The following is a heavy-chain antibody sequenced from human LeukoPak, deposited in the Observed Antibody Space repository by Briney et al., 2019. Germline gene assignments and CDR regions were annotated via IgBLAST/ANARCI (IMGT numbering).Heavy chain of an antibody. CDR1: GFTFDDYA. J-gene: IGHJ3*02. Sequence: GGSLRLSCAVSGFTFDDYAMHLVRQAPGKGLEWVWGISWNSGSIGYADSVKGRFTISRDIDKNSLYLHMISLRAEDAGLYFCAMDIYRYDRRAFETSGQRTTGTVSS. D-gene: IGHD1-14*01. CDR3: AMDIYRYDRRAFET. V-gene: IGHV3-9*01. CDR2: ISWNSGSI.